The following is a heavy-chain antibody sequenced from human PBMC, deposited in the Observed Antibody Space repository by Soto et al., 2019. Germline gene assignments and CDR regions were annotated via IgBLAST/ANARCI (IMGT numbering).Heavy chain of an antibody. D-gene: IGHD2-2*02. CDR3: AIPPWDFVVVPASIQGPNYSGRDF. CDR2: INPSDSYT. V-gene: IGHV5-10-1*01. J-gene: IGHJ6*02. Sequence: PGESLKISCKGSGYSFTSYWISWVRQMSGKGLEWMGRINPSDSYTNYSPSFQGHVTISADKSISTAYLQWSSLKASDTAMYYCAIPPWDFVVVPASIQGPNYSGRDFWGQGTTDIASS. CDR1: GYSFTSYW.